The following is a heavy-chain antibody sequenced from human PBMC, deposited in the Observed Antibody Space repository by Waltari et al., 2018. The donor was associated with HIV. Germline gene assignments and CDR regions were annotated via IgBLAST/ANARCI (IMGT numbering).Heavy chain of an antibody. CDR1: GGSVSSGSYY. D-gene: IGHD5-12*01. Sequence: QVQLQESGPGLVKPSETLSLTCTVSGGSVSSGSYYWSWIRQPPGKGLEWIGYIYYSGSTNYNPSLKSRVTISVDTSKNQFSLKLSSVTAADTAVYYCARVRGWLPFDYWGQGTLVTVSS. V-gene: IGHV4-61*01. CDR2: IYYSGST. CDR3: ARVRGWLPFDY. J-gene: IGHJ4*02.